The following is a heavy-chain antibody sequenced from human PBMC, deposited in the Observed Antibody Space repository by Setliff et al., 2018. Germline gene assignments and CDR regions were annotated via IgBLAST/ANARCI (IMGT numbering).Heavy chain of an antibody. D-gene: IGHD3-3*01. V-gene: IGHV1-18*01. Sequence: ASVKVSCKTSGFMFYTFGFSWVRHVPEQGFEWMGCISGYNGNTNYAQKFQDRVTVTMDTPTSTVYMELRSLRSDDTAVYYCARSSAPSVVLAADFDFWGLGTPVTV. CDR1: GFMFYTFG. CDR2: ISGYNGNT. J-gene: IGHJ4*02. CDR3: ARSSAPSVVLAADFDF.